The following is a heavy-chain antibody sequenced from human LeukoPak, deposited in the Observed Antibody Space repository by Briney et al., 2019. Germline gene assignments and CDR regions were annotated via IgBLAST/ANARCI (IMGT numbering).Heavy chain of an antibody. CDR1: GFTVSSNY. D-gene: IGHD6-13*01. V-gene: IGHV3-53*04. Sequence: GGSLRLSCAASGFTVSSNYMSWVRQAPGKGLEWVSVIYTGGSTYYADSVKGRFTISRHNSKNTVYLQMNSLRAEDTAVYYCARVRSGLNSRFDYWGQGTMVTVSS. CDR2: IYTGGST. CDR3: ARVRSGLNSRFDY. J-gene: IGHJ4*02.